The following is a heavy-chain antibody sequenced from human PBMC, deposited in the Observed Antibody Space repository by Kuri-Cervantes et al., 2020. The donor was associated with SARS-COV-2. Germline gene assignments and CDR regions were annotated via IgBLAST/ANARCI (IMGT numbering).Heavy chain of an antibody. J-gene: IGHJ4*02. CDR1: GFSFSGYA. Sequence: GGSLRLSCAASGFSFSGYAMSWVRQAPGKGLERVSAISAGGDTVLYADSVRGRFTISRDNSKNTLYLQTISLRAEDTAIYYCAKVILNSDSSTLGRFDFWGLGTLVTVSS. CDR3: AKVILNSDSSTLGRFDF. CDR2: ISAGGDTV. D-gene: IGHD6-13*01. V-gene: IGHV3-23*01.